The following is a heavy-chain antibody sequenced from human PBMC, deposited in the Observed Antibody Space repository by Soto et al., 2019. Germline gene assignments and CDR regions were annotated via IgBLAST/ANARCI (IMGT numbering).Heavy chain of an antibody. CDR2: ITPGNGNT. CDR1: GYTLTTYT. D-gene: IGHD2-21*02. V-gene: IGHV1-3*01. CDR3: ARCFVVLTSIYDAFDI. J-gene: IGHJ3*02. Sequence: ASVKVSCKASGYTLTTYTMHWLRQAPGQNLEWMGWITPGNGNTEYSQKFQGRVTFTRDTSASTAYMELSSLRSEDTAVYYCARCFVVLTSIYDAFDIWGQGTMVTVS.